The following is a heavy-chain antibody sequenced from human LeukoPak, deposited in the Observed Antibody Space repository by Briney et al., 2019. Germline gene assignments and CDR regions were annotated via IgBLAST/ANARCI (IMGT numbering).Heavy chain of an antibody. CDR3: ARDGRKYSSGWFFDY. J-gene: IGHJ4*02. V-gene: IGHV4-61*01. CDR2: IYYSGST. Sequence: SETLSLTCTVSGGSISSSSYYWGWIRQPPGKGLEWIGYIYYSGSTNYNPSLKSRVTISVDTSKNQFSLKLSSVTAADTAVYYCARDGRKYSSGWFFDYWGQGTLVTVSS. D-gene: IGHD6-19*01. CDR1: GGSISSSSYY.